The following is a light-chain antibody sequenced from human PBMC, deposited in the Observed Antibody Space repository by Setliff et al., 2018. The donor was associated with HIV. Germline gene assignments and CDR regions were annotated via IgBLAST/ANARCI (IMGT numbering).Light chain of an antibody. CDR1: SSDVGGYNY. CDR3: SSYAITNTLP. J-gene: IGLJ1*01. CDR2: EVR. V-gene: IGLV2-14*01. Sequence: QSALAQPASVSGSPGQSITISCTGTSSDVGGYNYVSWYQQHPGNAPKLMIYEVRNRPSGVSNRFSGSKSGNTASLTISGLQTEDEADYYCSSYAITNTLPFGTGTKVTVL.